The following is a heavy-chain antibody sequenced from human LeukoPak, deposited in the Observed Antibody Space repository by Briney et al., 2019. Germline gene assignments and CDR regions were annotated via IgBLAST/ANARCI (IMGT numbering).Heavy chain of an antibody. V-gene: IGHV3-20*04. Sequence: GGSLRLSCAASGFTFSTSEMNWVRQAPGKGLEWVSGINWNGGDTAYADSVKGRFTISRDNAKNSLYLQMNSLRAEDTALYYCARDLPQIEYWGQGTLVTVSS. CDR2: INWNGGDT. CDR3: ARDLPQIEY. CDR1: GFTFSTSE. J-gene: IGHJ4*02. D-gene: IGHD3-22*01.